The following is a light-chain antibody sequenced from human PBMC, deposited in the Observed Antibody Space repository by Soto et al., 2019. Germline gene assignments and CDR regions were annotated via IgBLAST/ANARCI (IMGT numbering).Light chain of an antibody. CDR3: QQYGNT. CDR1: QSVSSSY. CDR2: GAS. Sequence: EIVLTQSPGTLSLSPGERATLSCRASQSVSSSYLAWYQQKPGQAPRLLIYGASSRATVIPDRFSGSGSGTDFTLTISRLEPEDFAVYYCQQYGNTFGQGTKLESK. V-gene: IGKV3-20*01. J-gene: IGKJ2*01.